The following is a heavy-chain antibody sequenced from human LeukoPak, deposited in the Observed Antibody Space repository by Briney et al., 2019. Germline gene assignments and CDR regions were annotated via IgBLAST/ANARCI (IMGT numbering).Heavy chain of an antibody. CDR1: GYSFTSYW. D-gene: IGHD3-9*01. V-gene: IGHV5-51*01. CDR3: ATSGLLTGYYDAFDI. Sequence: GESLKISCKGSGYSFTSYWIGWVRQMPGKGLEWMGIIYPGDSDTRYSPSFQGQVTISADKSISTAYLQWSSLKASDTAMYYCATSGLLTGYYDAFDIWGQGTMVTVSS. CDR2: IYPGDSDT. J-gene: IGHJ3*02.